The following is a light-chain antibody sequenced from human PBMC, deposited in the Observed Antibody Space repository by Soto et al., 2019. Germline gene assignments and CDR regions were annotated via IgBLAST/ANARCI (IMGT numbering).Light chain of an antibody. J-gene: IGKJ5*01. V-gene: IGKV3-15*01. CDR2: GAS. CDR1: QSVSSN. CDR3: QPYNNWPPTT. Sequence: IVMTESRATVSVCPSVRAALSCSAIQSVSSNLAWYQQKPGQAPRLLIYGASTRATGIPARFSGSGSGTEFTLTISTLPSEDFAVYYCQPYNNWPPTTFGQGPRLEIK.